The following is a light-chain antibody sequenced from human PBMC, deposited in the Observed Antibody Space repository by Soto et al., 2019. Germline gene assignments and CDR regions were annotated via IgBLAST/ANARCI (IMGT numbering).Light chain of an antibody. V-gene: IGLV2-11*01. CDR3: CSYAGSYSGV. CDR1: SSDVGAYNY. CDR2: DVS. J-gene: IGLJ3*02. Sequence: QSALTQPRSVSGSPGQSVTISCTGTSSDVGAYNYVSWYQHHPGKAPNVMIYDVSERSSGVPDRISGSKSDNKASLTISGLQAEDEADYYCCSYAGSYSGVFGGGTKLTVL.